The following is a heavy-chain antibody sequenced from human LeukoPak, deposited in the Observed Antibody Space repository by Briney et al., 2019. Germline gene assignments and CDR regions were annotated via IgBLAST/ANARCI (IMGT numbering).Heavy chain of an antibody. J-gene: IGHJ5*02. CDR2: INPNSGGT. V-gene: IGHV1-2*02. CDR1: VYTFTGYY. CDR3: ARASIAASPLDP. D-gene: IGHD6-6*01. Sequence: GASVKVSCKASVYTFTGYYMHWVRQAPGQGLEWMGCINPNSGGTNYAQKFQGRVTMTRDTSISTAYMELSRMRSDDTAVYYCARASIAASPLDPWGQGTLVTVYS.